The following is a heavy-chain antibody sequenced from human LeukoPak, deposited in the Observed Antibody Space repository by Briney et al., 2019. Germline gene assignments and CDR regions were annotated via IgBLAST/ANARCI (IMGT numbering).Heavy chain of an antibody. V-gene: IGHV1-2*02. CDR2: IHPNSGGT. D-gene: IGHD3-22*01. Sequence: GASVKVSCTASGYTFTGYYMHWVRQAPGQGLEWMGWIHPNSGGTKYAQRFQGRVTVTRDTSISTVYMELSRLRSDDTAVYYCARWWKYYYDSSGCYYWGQGTLVSVSS. CDR3: ARWWKYYYDSSGCYY. CDR1: GYTFTGYY. J-gene: IGHJ4*02.